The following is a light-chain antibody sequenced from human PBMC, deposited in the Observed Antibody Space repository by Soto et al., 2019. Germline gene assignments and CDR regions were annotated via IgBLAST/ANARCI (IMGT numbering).Light chain of an antibody. J-gene: IGKJ4*01. CDR3: KQRIDWLMNT. Sequence: GLTHSAPPLSLSPGERATPSWGASQSGSSSLAWYQQKPGQAPRLLVYDASNRATGIPARFSGSGSGTDFTLTISSLEPQDFGVYDCKQRIDWLMNTFGG. CDR2: DAS. V-gene: IGKV3-11*01. CDR1: QSGSSS.